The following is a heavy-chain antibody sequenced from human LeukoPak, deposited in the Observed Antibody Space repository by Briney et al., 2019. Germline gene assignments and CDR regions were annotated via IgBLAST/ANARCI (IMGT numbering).Heavy chain of an antibody. CDR3: AKDTYYYDSSGLGGEGFDY. J-gene: IGHJ4*02. CDR1: GFTFSSYA. D-gene: IGHD3-22*01. Sequence: GGSLRLSCAASGFTFSSYAMSWVRQAPGKGLEWVSAISGSGGSTYYADSVKGRFTISRDNSKNTLYLQMNSLRAEDTAVYYCAKDTYYYDSSGLGGEGFDYWGQGTLVTVSS. V-gene: IGHV3-23*01. CDR2: ISGSGGST.